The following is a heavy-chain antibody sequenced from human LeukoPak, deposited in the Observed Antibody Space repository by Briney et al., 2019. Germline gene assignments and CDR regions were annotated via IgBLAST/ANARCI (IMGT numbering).Heavy chain of an antibody. CDR2: IRNKANSYTT. J-gene: IGHJ4*02. CDR1: GFTFSNAW. D-gene: IGHD1-7*01. Sequence: GGSLRLSCAASGFTFSNAWMSWVRQAPGQGLEWVGRIRNKANSYTTEYAASVKGRFTISRDDSKNSVYLQMNSLKTEDTAVYYCARGRNSFDYWGQGTLVTVSS. CDR3: ARGRNSFDY. V-gene: IGHV3-72*01.